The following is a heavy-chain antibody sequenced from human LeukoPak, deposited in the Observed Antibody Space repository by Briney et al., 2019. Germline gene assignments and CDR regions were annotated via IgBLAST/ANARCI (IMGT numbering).Heavy chain of an antibody. V-gene: IGHV3-21*01. CDR2: ISSSSYI. CDR3: ARDPTTLGVSGSYYVRP. CDR1: GFTFSSYS. Sequence: GGSLRLSCAASGFTFSSYSMNWVRQAPGKGLEWVSSISSSSYIYYADSVKGRFTISRDNAKNSLYLQMNSLRAEDTAVYYCARDPTTLGVSGSYYVRPWGQGTLVTVSS. D-gene: IGHD1-26*01. J-gene: IGHJ5*02.